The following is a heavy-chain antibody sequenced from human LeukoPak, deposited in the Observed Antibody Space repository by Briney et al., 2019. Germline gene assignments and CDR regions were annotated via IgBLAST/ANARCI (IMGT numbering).Heavy chain of an antibody. V-gene: IGHV1-46*01. D-gene: IGHD3-3*01. CDR3: ARESPSPPPYYDFWSGYLPNYYYYYGMDV. Sequence: ASVKVSCKASGYTFTSYYMHWVRQAPGQGLEWMGIINPSGGSTSYAQKFQGRVTVTRDTSTSTVYMELSSLRSEDTAVYYCARESPSPPPYYDFWSGYLPNYYYYYGMDVWGQGTTVTVSS. J-gene: IGHJ6*02. CDR2: INPSGGST. CDR1: GYTFTSYY.